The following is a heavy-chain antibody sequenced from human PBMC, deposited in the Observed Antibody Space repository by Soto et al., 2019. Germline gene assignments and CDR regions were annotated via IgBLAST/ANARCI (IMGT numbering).Heavy chain of an antibody. V-gene: IGHV1-3*01. CDR3: ATRYCSSTSCYDDYYYGMDV. CDR2: INAGNGNT. CDR1: GYTFTSYA. D-gene: IGHD2-2*01. Sequence: QVQLVQSGAEVKKPGASVKVSCKASGYTFTSYAMHWVRQAPGQRLEWMGWINAGNGNTKYSQKFQGRVTITRDTPAGTAYMEESSLRSEDTTVYYCATRYCSSTSCYDDYYYGMDVWGQGTTVTVSS. J-gene: IGHJ6*02.